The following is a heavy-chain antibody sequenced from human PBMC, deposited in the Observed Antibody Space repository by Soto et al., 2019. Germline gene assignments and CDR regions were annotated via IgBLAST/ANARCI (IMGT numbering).Heavy chain of an antibody. D-gene: IGHD6-19*01. CDR1: GYTFTDFH. CDR2: INPNSGDT. V-gene: IGHV1-2*02. CDR3: ARHRFRSGSAYFDY. Sequence: ASVKVSCKASGYTFTDFHVHWVRQAPGQGLEWMGSINPNSGDTDSAQKFQARVTMATDRSINTVYMELSRLRSDDTAVYYCARHRFRSGSAYFDYWGQGTLVTVSS. J-gene: IGHJ4*02.